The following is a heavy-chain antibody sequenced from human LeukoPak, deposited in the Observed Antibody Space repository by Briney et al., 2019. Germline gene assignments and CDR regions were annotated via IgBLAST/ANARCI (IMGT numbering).Heavy chain of an antibody. J-gene: IGHJ3*02. V-gene: IGHV4-38-2*01. CDR3: ASCLSAIFGVDHDAFDI. Sequence: SETLSLTCAVSGYSISSGYYWGWIRQPPGKGLEWIGSIYHSGGTYYNPSLKSRVTISVDTSKNQFSLKLSSVTAADTAVYYCASCLSAIFGVDHDAFDIWGQGTMVTVSS. CDR2: IYHSGGT. CDR1: GYSISSGYY. D-gene: IGHD3-3*01.